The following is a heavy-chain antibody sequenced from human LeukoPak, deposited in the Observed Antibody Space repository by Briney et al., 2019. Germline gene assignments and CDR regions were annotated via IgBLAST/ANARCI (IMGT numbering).Heavy chain of an antibody. CDR3: AAKEGTRSDFDY. CDR2: ISSSGSPV. D-gene: IGHD1-14*01. J-gene: IGHJ4*02. CDR1: GFTFSSCE. Sequence: GSLRLSCAASGFTFSSCEMNWVRQAPGKGLEWVSYISSSGSPVYYPDSVKGRFSISRDNAENSLYLQMNSLRVEDTAVYYCAAKEGTRSDFDYWGQGILVTVSS. V-gene: IGHV3-48*03.